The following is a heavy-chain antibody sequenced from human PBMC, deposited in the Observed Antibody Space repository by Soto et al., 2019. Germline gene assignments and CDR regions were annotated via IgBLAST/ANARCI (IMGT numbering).Heavy chain of an antibody. Sequence: QVQLQESGPGLVKPSQTLSLTCTVSGGSISSGGYYWSWIRQHPGKGLEWIGYIYYSGSTYYNPSLKGRVTISVATSKNQFSLKLSSVTAADTAVYYCARAGGFLESDNWFDPWGQGTLVTVSS. J-gene: IGHJ5*02. CDR2: IYYSGST. CDR1: GGSISSGGYY. V-gene: IGHV4-31*03. D-gene: IGHD3-3*01. CDR3: ARAGGFLESDNWFDP.